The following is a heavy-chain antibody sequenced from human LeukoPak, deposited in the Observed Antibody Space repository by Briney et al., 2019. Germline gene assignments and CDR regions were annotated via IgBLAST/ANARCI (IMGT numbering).Heavy chain of an antibody. Sequence: SETLSLTCTVSGGSISSSSYYWGWIRQPPGKGLEWIGSIYYSGSTYYNPSLKSRVTISVDTSKNQFSLKLSSVTAADTAVYYCARDAYSSGWFPGQKNYFDYWGQGTLVTVSS. CDR2: IYYSGST. CDR3: ARDAYSSGWFPGQKNYFDY. J-gene: IGHJ4*02. V-gene: IGHV4-39*07. CDR1: GGSISSSSYY. D-gene: IGHD6-19*01.